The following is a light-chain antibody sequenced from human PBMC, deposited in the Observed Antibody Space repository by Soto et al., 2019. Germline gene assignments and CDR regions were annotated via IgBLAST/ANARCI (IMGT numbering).Light chain of an antibody. J-gene: IGLJ3*02. CDR1: SSDVGGYDY. Sequence: QSALTQPPSASGSPGQSVTISCTGTSSDVGGYDYVSWYQQHPGKAPKLMIYEVTIRPSGVSDRFSGSKSGNTASLTVSGLQAEDEADYYCLLYYGGVPEFGGGTKLTVL. V-gene: IGLV2-8*01. CDR2: EVT. CDR3: LLYYGGVPE.